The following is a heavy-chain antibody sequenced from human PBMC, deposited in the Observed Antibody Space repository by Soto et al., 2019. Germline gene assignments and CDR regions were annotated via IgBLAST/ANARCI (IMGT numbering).Heavy chain of an antibody. V-gene: IGHV4-39*01. D-gene: IGHD1-26*01. Sequence: SETLSLTCTVSGGSISSYYWGWIRQPPGKGLDWIVCIYYSGSTYYNPSLKSRVTISVDTSKNHFSLKLSSVTAADTAVYYCARLRRGSYYYYYYYGMDVWGQGTTVTVSS. J-gene: IGHJ6*02. CDR1: GGSISSYY. CDR2: IYYSGST. CDR3: ARLRRGSYYYYYYYGMDV.